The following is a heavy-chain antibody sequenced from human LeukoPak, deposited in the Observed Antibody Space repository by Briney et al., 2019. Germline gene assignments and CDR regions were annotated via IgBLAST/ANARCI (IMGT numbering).Heavy chain of an antibody. CDR1: GFSFSNSW. Sequence: PGGSLRLSCAASGFSFSNSWMNWVRQAPGQGLEWVANINPDGSRGCYVDSVRGRFTISRDNAKNSLYLQMNSLRAEDTAVYYCARPNYDFWSGFSNGDPENWFDPWGQGTLVTVSS. J-gene: IGHJ5*02. D-gene: IGHD3-3*01. CDR3: ARPNYDFWSGFSNGDPENWFDP. V-gene: IGHV3-7*01. CDR2: INPDGSRG.